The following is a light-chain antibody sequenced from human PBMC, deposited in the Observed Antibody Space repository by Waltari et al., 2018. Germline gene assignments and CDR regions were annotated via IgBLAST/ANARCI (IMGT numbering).Light chain of an antibody. Sequence: SVLYSPNNKNYLAWYQQKPGQPPKLLIYWASTRESGVPDRFSGSGSGTDFTLTISSLQAEDVAVYYCQQYYSTPFTFGPGTKVDIK. CDR1: SVLYSPNNKNY. CDR3: QQYYSTPFT. V-gene: IGKV4-1*01. CDR2: WAS. J-gene: IGKJ3*01.